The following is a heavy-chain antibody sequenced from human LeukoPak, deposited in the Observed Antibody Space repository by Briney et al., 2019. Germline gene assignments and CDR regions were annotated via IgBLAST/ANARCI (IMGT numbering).Heavy chain of an antibody. CDR3: AKLPDVDY. CDR1: GFTFSSYA. J-gene: IGHJ4*02. V-gene: IGHV3-23*01. CDR2: ISYSGGIT. Sequence: GGSLRRSCAASGFTFSSYAMNWVRQAPGKGLEWVSGISYSGGITYYADSVKGRFTISRDNSKNTLYLHMNSLRAEDTAVYYCAKLPDVDYWGQGTLVTVSS.